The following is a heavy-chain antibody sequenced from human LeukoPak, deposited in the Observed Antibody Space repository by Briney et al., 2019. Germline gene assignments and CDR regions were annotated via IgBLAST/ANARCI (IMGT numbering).Heavy chain of an antibody. CDR2: IYYTGST. J-gene: IGHJ4*02. V-gene: IGHV4-59*01. Sequence: PSETLSLTCTVSGGSISSYYWSWIRQPPGKGLEWIGYIYYTGSTNYNPSLKSRVTISVDTSKNQFSLKLSSVTAADTAVYYCAXYGSGSSSYYFDYWGQGTLVTVSS. D-gene: IGHD3-10*01. CDR3: AXYGSGSSSYYFDY. CDR1: GGSISSYY.